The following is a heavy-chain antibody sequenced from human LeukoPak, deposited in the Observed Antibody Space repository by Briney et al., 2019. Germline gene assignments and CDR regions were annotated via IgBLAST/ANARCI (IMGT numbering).Heavy chain of an antibody. CDR3: ARGRDYDILTGYYRDDTFDI. D-gene: IGHD3-9*01. V-gene: IGHV4-34*01. Sequence: SETLSLTCAVYGGSFSSYYWSWIRQPPGKGLEWIGEINHSGSTNYNPSLKSRLTISVDSSKNQFSLKLSSVTAADTAVYYCARGRDYDILTGYYRDDTFDIWGQGTMVTVSS. CDR2: INHSGST. J-gene: IGHJ3*02. CDR1: GGSFSSYY.